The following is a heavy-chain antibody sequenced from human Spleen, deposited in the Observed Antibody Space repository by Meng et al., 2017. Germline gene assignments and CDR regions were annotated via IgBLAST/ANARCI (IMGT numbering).Heavy chain of an antibody. CDR3: AKDIGPAVTTGFDY. J-gene: IGHJ4*02. V-gene: IGHV3-30*04. CDR1: GFTFSA. CDR2: ISNDGSNT. Sequence: GGSLRLSCAASGFTFSALHWVRQPPGKGLEWVAFISNDGSNTYYADSVKGRFTISRDNAKNSLYLQMNSLRAEDMALYYCAKDIGPAVTTGFDYWGQGTLVTVSS. D-gene: IGHD4-17*01.